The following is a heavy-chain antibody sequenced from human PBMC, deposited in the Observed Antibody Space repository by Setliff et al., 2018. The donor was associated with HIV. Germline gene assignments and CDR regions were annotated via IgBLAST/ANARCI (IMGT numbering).Heavy chain of an antibody. CDR1: GDSINNYY. J-gene: IGHJ4*02. V-gene: IGHV4-59*01. Sequence: PSETLSLTCTVSGDSINNYYWTWIRQPPGKGLEWIGYIYHSGGTKYNPPLESRVTISVDTSKKHFSLNLSSVTAADTAVYYCARGLATSSRSSLVYWGQGILVTVSS. D-gene: IGHD6-6*01. CDR3: ARGLATSSRSSLVY. CDR2: IYHSGGT.